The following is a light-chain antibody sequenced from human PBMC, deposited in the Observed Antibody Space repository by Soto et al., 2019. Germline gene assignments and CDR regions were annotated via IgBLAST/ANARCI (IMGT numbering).Light chain of an antibody. CDR3: CSLTNGATWV. CDR1: HSDVGSHNF. CDR2: EAS. Sequence: QSALTQPASVSGSPGQSITISCTGTHSDVGSHNFVSWYQQYPGKAPKLLIYEASKRPSGLSNRFSGSKSCNTASLTISGLQAEDEADYDCCSLTNGATWVFGGGTKLTVL. V-gene: IGLV2-23*01. J-gene: IGLJ3*02.